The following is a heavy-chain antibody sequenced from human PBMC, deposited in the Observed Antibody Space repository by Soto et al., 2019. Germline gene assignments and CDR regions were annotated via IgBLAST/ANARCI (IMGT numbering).Heavy chain of an antibody. V-gene: IGHV3-21*01. CDR1: GFTCSSDS. J-gene: IGHJ4*02. D-gene: IGHD1-26*01. Sequence: GGCLRHSCAGSGFTCSSDSLNWVRQAPGKGLGWVSSISSSSSYIYYADSVKGRFTISRDNAKNSLYLQMNSLRAEDTAVYYCARWKSYGSVYWCQGPLATVS. CDR3: ARWKSYGSVY. CDR2: ISSSSSYI.